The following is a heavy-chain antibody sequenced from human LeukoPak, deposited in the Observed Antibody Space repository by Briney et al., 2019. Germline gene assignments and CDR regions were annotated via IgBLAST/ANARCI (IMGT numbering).Heavy chain of an antibody. CDR1: GGSISSYY. V-gene: IGHV4-59*01. J-gene: IGHJ5*02. CDR2: IYYSGST. D-gene: IGHD3-10*01. Sequence: SETLSLTCTVSGGSISSYYWSWIRQPPGKGLEWIGYIYYSGSTNYNPSLKSRVTISVDTSKNQFSLKLSSVTAADTAVYYCARVTVFYGSGSYSGGNWFDPWGQGTLVTVSS. CDR3: ARVTVFYGSGSYSGGNWFDP.